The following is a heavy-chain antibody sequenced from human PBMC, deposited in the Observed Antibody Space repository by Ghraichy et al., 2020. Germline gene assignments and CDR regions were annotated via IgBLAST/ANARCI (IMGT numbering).Heavy chain of an antibody. D-gene: IGHD3-10*01. CDR2: IYYSGST. J-gene: IGHJ6*03. V-gene: IGHV4-30-4*01. CDR3: ARSRRGPGSGRAYYYYYMDV. CDR1: AGSISSGDYY. Sequence: TLSLTCTVSAGSISSGDYYWSWIRQPPGKGLEWIGYIYYSGSTYYNPSLKSRVAISVDTSKNQFSLKLSSVTAADTAVYYCARSRRGPGSGRAYYYYYMDVWGKGTTVTVSS.